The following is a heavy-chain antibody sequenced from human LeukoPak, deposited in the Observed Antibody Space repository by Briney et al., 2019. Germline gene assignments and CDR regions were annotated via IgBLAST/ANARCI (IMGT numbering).Heavy chain of an antibody. D-gene: IGHD2-2*02. V-gene: IGHV3-23*01. CDR2: ITGGGDYT. CDR1: GFTFSTSA. CDR3: AKGYRGIEAFDV. Sequence: GGSLRLSCAASGFTFSTSAMSWVRQAPGKGLEWVSAITGGGDYTYYADSVKGRFTISRDNPKNEVYLQMISLRAEDTAVYYCAKGYRGIEAFDVWGQGTMVTVSS. J-gene: IGHJ3*01.